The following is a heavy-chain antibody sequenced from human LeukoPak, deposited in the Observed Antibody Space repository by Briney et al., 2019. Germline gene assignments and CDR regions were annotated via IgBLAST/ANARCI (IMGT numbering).Heavy chain of an antibody. V-gene: IGHV1-69*06. CDR3: AKNGDRGAYCSGGTCYPYYYYCMDV. Sequence: GASVKVSCKASGGTFSSYAISWVRQAPGQGLEWMGGIIPIFGTANYAQKFQGRVTITADKSTSTAYMELSSLRSEDTAIYYCAKNGDRGAYCSGGTCYPYYYYCMDVWGKGTTVTISS. J-gene: IGHJ6*03. CDR2: IIPIFGTA. D-gene: IGHD2-15*01. CDR1: GGTFSSYA.